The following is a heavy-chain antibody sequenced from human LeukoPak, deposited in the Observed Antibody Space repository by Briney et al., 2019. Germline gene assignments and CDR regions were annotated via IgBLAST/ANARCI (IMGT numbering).Heavy chain of an antibody. V-gene: IGHV3-30*03. Sequence: QPGGSLRLSCAASGFTFSRYGMHWVRQAPGKGLEWVAVISYDGSNKYYADSVKGRFTISRDNSKNTLYLQMNSLRAEDTAVYYCARSLPPPYGDYEFGYWGQGTLVTVSS. CDR1: GFTFSRYG. J-gene: IGHJ4*02. CDR2: ISYDGSNK. D-gene: IGHD4-17*01. CDR3: ARSLPPPYGDYEFGY.